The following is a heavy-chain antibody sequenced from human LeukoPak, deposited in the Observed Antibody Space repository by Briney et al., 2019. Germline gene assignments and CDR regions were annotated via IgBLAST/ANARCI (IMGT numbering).Heavy chain of an antibody. CDR1: GGSISSYY. J-gene: IGHJ5*02. V-gene: IGHV4-59*08. CDR2: ISYSGNT. Sequence: SETLSLTCTVSGGSISSYYWSWIRQPPGKGLEWIGYISYSGNTNYNPSLKSRVTISTDTSNNQFSLKLSSVTASDTAVYYCARSKGGSYSSFDPWGQGTLVTVSS. CDR3: ARSKGGSYSSFDP. D-gene: IGHD1-26*01.